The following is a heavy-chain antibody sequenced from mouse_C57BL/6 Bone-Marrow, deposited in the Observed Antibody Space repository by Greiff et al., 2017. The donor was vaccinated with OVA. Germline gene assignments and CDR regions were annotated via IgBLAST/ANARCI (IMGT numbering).Heavy chain of an antibody. Sequence: QVQLQQSGAELARPGASVKLSCKASGYTFTSYGISWVKQRTGQGLEWIGEIYPRSGNTYYNEKFKGKATLTADKSSSTAYMELRSLTSEDSAVYFCAREGPVSGYFDYWGQGTTLTVSS. CDR3: AREGPVSGYFDY. D-gene: IGHD3-2*02. CDR1: GYTFTSYG. CDR2: IYPRSGNT. V-gene: IGHV1-81*01. J-gene: IGHJ2*01.